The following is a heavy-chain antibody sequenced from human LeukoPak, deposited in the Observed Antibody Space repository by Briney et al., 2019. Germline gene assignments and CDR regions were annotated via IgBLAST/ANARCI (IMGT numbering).Heavy chain of an antibody. CDR2: IYYSGST. CDR1: GGSISSSSYY. Sequence: SETLSLTCTVSGGSISSSSYYWGWIRQPPGKGLEWIGSIYYSGSTYYNPSLKSRVTISVDTSKNQFSLKLSSVTAADTALYYCARSFYGDYGYWGQGTLVTVSS. D-gene: IGHD4-17*01. J-gene: IGHJ4*02. CDR3: ARSFYGDYGY. V-gene: IGHV4-39*01.